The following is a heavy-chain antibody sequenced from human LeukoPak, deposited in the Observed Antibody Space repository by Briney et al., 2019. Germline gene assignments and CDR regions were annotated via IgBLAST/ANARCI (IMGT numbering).Heavy chain of an antibody. V-gene: IGHV4-30-4*08. CDR2: IYYSGST. CDR1: GGSISSGDYY. CDR3: ARSWEYYDSSGYQGDSGFDY. D-gene: IGHD3-22*01. Sequence: PSETLSLTCTVSGGSISSGDYYWSWIRQPPGKGLEWIGYIYYSGSTYYSPSLKSRVTISVDTSKSQFSLKLSSVTAADTAVYYCARSWEYYDSSGYQGDSGFDYWGQGTLVTVSS. J-gene: IGHJ4*02.